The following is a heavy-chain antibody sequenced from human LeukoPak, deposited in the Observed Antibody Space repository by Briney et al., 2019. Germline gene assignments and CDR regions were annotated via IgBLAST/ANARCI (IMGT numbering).Heavy chain of an antibody. V-gene: IGHV4-59*01. J-gene: IGHJ4*02. CDR3: ARRAYSRAYYYFDY. Sequence: PSETLSLTCTVSGGSMSSYYWSWIRQPPGKGPEWIGYIFYSGSTNYNPSLQSRVTISIDTSKNQFSLKLSSVTAADTAVYYCARRAYSRAYYYFDYWGQGTLVTVSS. CDR1: GGSMSSYY. D-gene: IGHD3-22*01. CDR2: IFYSGST.